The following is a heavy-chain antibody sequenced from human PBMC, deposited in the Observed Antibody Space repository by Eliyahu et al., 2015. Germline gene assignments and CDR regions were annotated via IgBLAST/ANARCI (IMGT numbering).Heavy chain of an antibody. V-gene: IGHV6-1*02. Sequence: QVQLQQSGPGLVQPSQTLSLPCAISGDXVSSNFDAWNXXRQSPSRGPEWLGRTYFRSTWNNDXASSVKGRITINPDTSKNQFSLQLNSVTPEDTAVYFCARGRNSAFDYWGRGTLVTVSS. CDR2: TYFRSTWNN. CDR3: ARGRNSAFDY. CDR1: GDXVSSNFDA. D-gene: IGHD1-26*01. J-gene: IGHJ4*02.